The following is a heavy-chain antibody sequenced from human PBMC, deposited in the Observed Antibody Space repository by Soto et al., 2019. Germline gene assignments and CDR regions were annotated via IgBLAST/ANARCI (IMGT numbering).Heavy chain of an antibody. CDR3: AKDLEMAHNWSY. CDR1: GYTFTNYG. J-gene: IGHJ4*02. V-gene: IGHV1-18*01. D-gene: IGHD1-1*01. Sequence: ASVKVSCKASGYTFTNYGISWVRQAPGQGLEWMGWISAYNGNTKYAQKLQGRVTMTTDTSTSTAYMELRSLRSDDTAVYYCAKDLEMAHNWSYWGQGTLVTVSS. CDR2: ISAYNGNT.